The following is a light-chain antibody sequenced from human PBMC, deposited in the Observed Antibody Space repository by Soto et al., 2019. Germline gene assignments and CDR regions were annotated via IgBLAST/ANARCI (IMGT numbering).Light chain of an antibody. V-gene: IGLV2-14*01. J-gene: IGLJ1*01. CDR3: SSYTSSSTLPYV. CDR2: EVS. Sequence: QSVLTQPASVSGSPGQSITISCTGTSSDVGGYNYVSWYQQHPGKAPKLMIYEVSNRPSGVSNRFSGSKSGNMASLTISGLQAEDEADYYCSSYTSSSTLPYVFGTGTKVTVL. CDR1: SSDVGGYNY.